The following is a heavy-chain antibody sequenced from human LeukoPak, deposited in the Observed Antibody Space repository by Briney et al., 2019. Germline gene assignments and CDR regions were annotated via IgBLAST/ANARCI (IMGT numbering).Heavy chain of an antibody. J-gene: IGHJ5*02. D-gene: IGHD4-17*01. Sequence: SETLSLTCTVSGGSISSYYWSWIRQPAGKGLEWIGRIYTSGSTNYNPSLKSRVTMSVDTSKNQFSLKLSSVTAADTAVYYCARVLLLGDYVASWFDPWGQGTLVTVSS. V-gene: IGHV4-4*07. CDR1: GGSISSYY. CDR2: IYTSGST. CDR3: ARVLLLGDYVASWFDP.